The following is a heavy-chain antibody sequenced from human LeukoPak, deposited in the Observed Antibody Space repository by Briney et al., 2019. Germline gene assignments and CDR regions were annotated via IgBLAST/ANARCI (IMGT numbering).Heavy chain of an antibody. J-gene: IGHJ4*02. Sequence: EASVKVSCKASGYTFTGYYMHWVRQAPGQGLEWMGWINPNSGGTNYAQKFQGRVTMTRDTSISTAYMELSRLRSDDTAVYYCARVQRRREVVAATLSYWGQGTLVTVSS. CDR1: GYTFTGYY. CDR3: ARVQRRREVVAATLSY. V-gene: IGHV1-2*02. D-gene: IGHD2-15*01. CDR2: INPNSGGT.